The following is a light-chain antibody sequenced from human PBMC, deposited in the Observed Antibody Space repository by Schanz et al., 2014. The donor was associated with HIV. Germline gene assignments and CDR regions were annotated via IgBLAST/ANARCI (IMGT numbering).Light chain of an antibody. CDR3: QQYHSIPRT. CDR1: QSVLYTSNNQNY. CDR2: WAS. V-gene: IGKV4-1*01. J-gene: IGKJ1*01. Sequence: DIVMTQSPDSLAVSLGERATINCKSSQSVLYTSNNQNYLAWYQQKPGQPPKLLIYWASIRESGVPDRFSGSGSGTDFTLTISSLQAEDVAVYYCQQYHSIPRTFGQGTKVEIK.